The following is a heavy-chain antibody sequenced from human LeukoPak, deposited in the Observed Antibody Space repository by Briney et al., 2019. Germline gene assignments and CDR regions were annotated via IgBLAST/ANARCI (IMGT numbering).Heavy chain of an antibody. J-gene: IGHJ4*02. CDR3: ARDHHGSSY. CDR2: IYYSGST. D-gene: IGHD6-13*01. CDR1: GGSINNYY. Sequence: SETLSLTCTVSGGSINNYYWSWIRQPPGKGLEWIGYIYYSGSTTYNPSLKSRVTMSVDTSKNQFSLKLNSVTAADTAVYFCARDHHGSSYWGQGTLVAVSS. V-gene: IGHV4-59*01.